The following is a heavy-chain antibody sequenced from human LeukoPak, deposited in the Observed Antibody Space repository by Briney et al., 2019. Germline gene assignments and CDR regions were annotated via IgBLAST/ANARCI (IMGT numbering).Heavy chain of an antibody. J-gene: IGHJ4*02. V-gene: IGHV4-39*01. CDR1: GGTISSSSYY. CDR2: IYYSGTT. Sequence: SETLSLTCTVSGGTISSSSYYWGWIRQPPGKGLEWIGSIYYSGTTYYNPSLKSRVTISVDTSKSQFSLRLTSVTAADTAVYYCARHVRFLEWLSSYYFDYWGQGTLVTVSS. CDR3: ARHVRFLEWLSSYYFDY. D-gene: IGHD3-3*01.